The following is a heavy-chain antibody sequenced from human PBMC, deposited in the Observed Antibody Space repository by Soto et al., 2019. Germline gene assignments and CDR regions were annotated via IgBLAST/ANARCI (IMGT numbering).Heavy chain of an antibody. Sequence: QVQLQQWGAGLLKPSETLSLTCAVYGGSFSGYYWSWIRQPPGKGLEWIGETNHSGSTNYNPSLRRRVTISVDTSKNQFSLKLSSVTAADTAVYYCARGLQYCSGGSCYPLDYWGQGTLVTVSS. J-gene: IGHJ4*02. CDR2: TNHSGST. D-gene: IGHD2-15*01. V-gene: IGHV4-34*01. CDR1: GGSFSGYY. CDR3: ARGLQYCSGGSCYPLDY.